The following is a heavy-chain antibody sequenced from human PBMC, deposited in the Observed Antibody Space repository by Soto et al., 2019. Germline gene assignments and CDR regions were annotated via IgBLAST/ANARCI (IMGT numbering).Heavy chain of an antibody. J-gene: IGHJ4*02. CDR3: ARGPTDYDPSGTFEY. CDR2: VYGGGSM. CDR1: GGTVSSNY. D-gene: IGHD3-16*01. Sequence: EVRLVETGGGLIQPGGSLRLSCAASGGTVSSNYMSWVRQAPGKGLEWVSVVYGGGSMFYADSVKGRFTISRDNSKNTLYLQMNSLRAEDTAVYYCARGPTDYDPSGTFEYWGPGTLVTVSS. V-gene: IGHV3-53*02.